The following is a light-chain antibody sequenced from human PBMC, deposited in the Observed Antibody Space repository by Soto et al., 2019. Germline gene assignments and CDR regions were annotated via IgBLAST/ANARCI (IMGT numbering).Light chain of an antibody. CDR1: QSIGSE. CDR3: QQRYSWPIT. V-gene: IGKV3-11*01. J-gene: IGKJ5*01. Sequence: EIVLTQSPATLSLSAGEGATLSCRASQSIGSELAWYQQKPGQAPRLVIADASNRATGIPARFSGSGSATDFTLTIRTVEPADVGIYYCQQRYSWPITFGQGTRLEIK. CDR2: DAS.